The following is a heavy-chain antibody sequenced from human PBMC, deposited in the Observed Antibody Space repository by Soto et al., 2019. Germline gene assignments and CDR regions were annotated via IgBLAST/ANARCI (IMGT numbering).Heavy chain of an antibody. J-gene: IGHJ5*02. Sequence: PSETLSLTCAVYGGSFSGYYCSWIRQPPWKGLEWIGEINHSGITNYNPSLKSRVTISVDTSKNQFSLKLSSVTAADTAVYYCERGPPPLFYKLLSFGKSFDPLCQRTLIAVSP. CDR3: ERGPPPLFYKLLSFGKSFDP. V-gene: IGHV4-34*01. CDR1: GGSFSGYY. D-gene: IGHD2-2*01. CDR2: INHSGIT.